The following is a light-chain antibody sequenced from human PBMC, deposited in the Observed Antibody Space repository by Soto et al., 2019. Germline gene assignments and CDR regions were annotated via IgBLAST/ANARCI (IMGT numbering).Light chain of an antibody. J-gene: IGKJ1*01. Sequence: EIVLTQSPGTLSLSPGERATLSCRASQSVSSSYLAWYQQKPGQAPRLPIYGASSRATGIPDRFCGSGSGTDFTLTISRLEPEDFAVYYCQQYGSSPRTFGQGTKVDIK. CDR1: QSVSSSY. CDR3: QQYGSSPRT. CDR2: GAS. V-gene: IGKV3-20*01.